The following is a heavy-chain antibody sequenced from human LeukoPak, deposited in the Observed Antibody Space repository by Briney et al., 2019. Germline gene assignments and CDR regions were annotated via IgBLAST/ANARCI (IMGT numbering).Heavy chain of an antibody. CDR3: TRVQAGRSGLMDV. D-gene: IGHD2-8*02. CDR1: GFTFSSYE. CDR2: ISNFGSTI. V-gene: IGHV3-48*03. J-gene: IGHJ6*02. Sequence: GGSLRLSCAASGFTFSSYEMNWVRQAPGKGLEWVSYISNFGSTIYYADSVNGRFTISRDNAKNSLYLQMNSLRVEDTAVYHCTRVQAGRSGLMDVWGRGTTVTVSS.